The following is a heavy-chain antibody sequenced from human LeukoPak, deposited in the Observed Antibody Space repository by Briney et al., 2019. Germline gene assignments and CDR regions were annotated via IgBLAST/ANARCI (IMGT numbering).Heavy chain of an antibody. Sequence: PGGSLRLPCAASGFTFSGSAMHWVRQASGKGLEWVGRIRSKANSYATAYAASVKGRFTISRDDSKNTAYLQMNSLKTEDTAVYYCTRLMVQGANAFDIWGQGTMVTVSS. CDR3: TRLMVQGANAFDI. V-gene: IGHV3-73*01. CDR1: GFTFSGSA. CDR2: IRSKANSYAT. J-gene: IGHJ3*02. D-gene: IGHD3-10*01.